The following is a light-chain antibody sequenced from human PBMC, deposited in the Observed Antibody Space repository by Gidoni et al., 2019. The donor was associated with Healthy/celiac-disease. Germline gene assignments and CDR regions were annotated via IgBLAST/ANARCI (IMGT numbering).Light chain of an antibody. CDR3: QAWDSSTVV. CDR2: QDS. CDR1: KLGDKY. Sequence: SYEPTQPPSVSVSPGQTASITCSGAKLGDKYACWYQQKPGQSPVLVIYQDSKRPSGIHEPFSGSNSGNTATLTSGWTQAMDEAYYYCQAWDSSTVVFGGGTKLTVL. J-gene: IGLJ2*01. V-gene: IGLV3-1*01.